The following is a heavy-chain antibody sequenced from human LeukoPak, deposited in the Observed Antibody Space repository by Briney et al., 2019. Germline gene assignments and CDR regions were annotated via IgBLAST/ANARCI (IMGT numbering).Heavy chain of an antibody. D-gene: IGHD4-17*01. CDR1: GYTFTAYY. CDR2: ISPNSGDT. V-gene: IGHV1-2*02. Sequence: ASVKVSCKASGYTFTAYYIHWVRQAPGQGLEWMRWISPNSGDTNYAQKFQGRVTMTRDTSISTAYMELSRLRSDDTAVYYCARDKEEGDYPIHWFDPWGQGTLVTVPS. J-gene: IGHJ5*02. CDR3: ARDKEEGDYPIHWFDP.